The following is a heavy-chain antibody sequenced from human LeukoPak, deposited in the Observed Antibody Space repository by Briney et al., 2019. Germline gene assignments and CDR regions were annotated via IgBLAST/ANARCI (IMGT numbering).Heavy chain of an antibody. J-gene: IGHJ4*02. CDR1: GGSISSYY. D-gene: IGHD3-9*01. Sequence: SETLSLTCTVSGGSISSYYWSWIRQPPGKGLEWIGYIYYSGSTNYNPSLKSRVTISVDTSKNQFSLKLSSVTAADTAVYYCAGHPEPWDILTGYWGQGTLVTVSS. V-gene: IGHV4-59*08. CDR2: IYYSGST. CDR3: AGHPEPWDILTGY.